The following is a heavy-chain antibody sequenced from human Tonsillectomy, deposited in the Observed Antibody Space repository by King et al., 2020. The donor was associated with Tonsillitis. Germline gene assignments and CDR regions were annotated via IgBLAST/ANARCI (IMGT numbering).Heavy chain of an antibody. CDR3: ATPYDSSGYSFDY. D-gene: IGHD3-22*01. CDR2: SDPSYSYT. CDR1: GYSFSSYW. Sequence: QLVQSGAEVKKSGESLRISCKGSGYSFSSYWISWGRQMPGKGLEWKGRSDPSYSYTSYSPSFEGHVTISADKSIYTVYLQWTSLKASDTAMYYCATPYDSSGYSFDYWGQGTLVTVSS. V-gene: IGHV5-10-1*03. J-gene: IGHJ4*02.